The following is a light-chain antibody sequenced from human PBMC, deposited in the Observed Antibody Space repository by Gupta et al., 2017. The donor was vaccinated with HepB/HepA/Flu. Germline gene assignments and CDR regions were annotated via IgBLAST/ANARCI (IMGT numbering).Light chain of an antibody. Sequence: DIVLTQSPLSLPVTPGEPASISCRSSQSLLHSNGYKFLDWYMQKPGQSPQLLIYLGFNRASGVPDRFSGSGSGTDFTLKISRVEAEDVGVYYCMQSLQTPPTFGQGTKLEIK. V-gene: IGKV2-28*01. J-gene: IGKJ1*01. CDR1: QSLLHSNGYKF. CDR2: LGF. CDR3: MQSLQTPPT.